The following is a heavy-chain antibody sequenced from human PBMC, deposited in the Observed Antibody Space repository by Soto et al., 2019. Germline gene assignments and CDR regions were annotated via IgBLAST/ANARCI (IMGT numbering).Heavy chain of an antibody. J-gene: IGHJ5*02. CDR2: VFHSGRT. Sequence: SETLSLTCTISGGSISPYSWTWIRQSPGKGLEWIGYVFHSGRTFYTPSLKSRLTMSLDTSRSQFSLRLKSVSAADTAVYYCARLLGGHDDYGGWLAPCGQGTLVTVYS. CDR3: ARLLGGHDDYGGWLAP. D-gene: IGHD4-17*01. CDR1: GGSISPYS. V-gene: IGHV4-59*01.